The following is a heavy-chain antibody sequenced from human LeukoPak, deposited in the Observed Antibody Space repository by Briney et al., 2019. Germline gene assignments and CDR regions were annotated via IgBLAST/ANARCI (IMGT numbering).Heavy chain of an antibody. V-gene: IGHV3-48*01. Sequence: GGSLRLSCAASGFTFSSYSMNWVRQAPGKGLEWVSYISSSSSTIYYADSVKGRFTISRDNSKNTLYLQMNSLRAEDTAVYYCARDPLMITFGGVIEYYFDYWGQGTLVTVSS. CDR1: GFTFSSYS. D-gene: IGHD3-16*02. CDR2: ISSSSSTI. J-gene: IGHJ4*02. CDR3: ARDPLMITFGGVIEYYFDY.